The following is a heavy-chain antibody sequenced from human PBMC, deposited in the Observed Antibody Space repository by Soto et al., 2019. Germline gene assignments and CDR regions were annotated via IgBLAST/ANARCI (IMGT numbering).Heavy chain of an antibody. V-gene: IGHV4-34*01. CDR2: INHSGRT. J-gene: IGHJ4*02. CDR3: ARGRAALDY. Sequence: QVQLQQWGAGLLKPSETLSLTCAVYGGSFSGYYWSWIRQPPGKGLEWIGEINHSGRTNYNPSIESRVTISVDKSKNQMSLKLSSVIAADTAVYYCARGRAALDYWGQGTLVTVSS. CDR1: GGSFSGYY.